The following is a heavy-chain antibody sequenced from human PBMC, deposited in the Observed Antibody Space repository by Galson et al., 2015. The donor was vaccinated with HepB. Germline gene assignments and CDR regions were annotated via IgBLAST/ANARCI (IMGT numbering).Heavy chain of an antibody. CDR3: AKGRWFGDGTFDY. CDR2: TSYDGSKK. V-gene: IGHV3-30-3*01. D-gene: IGHD3-10*01. J-gene: IGHJ4*02. CDR1: GFSFSSYT. Sequence: SLRLSCAASGFSFSSYTMHWVRQAPGKGLEWVAVTSYDGSKKYYADSVKGRLTISRDNSKNTMYLQMNSLRAEDTAVYYCAKGRWFGDGTFDYWGQGTLVTVSS.